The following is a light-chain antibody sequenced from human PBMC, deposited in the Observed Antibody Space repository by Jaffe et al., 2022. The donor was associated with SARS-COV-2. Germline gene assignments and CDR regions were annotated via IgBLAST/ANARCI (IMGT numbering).Light chain of an antibody. J-gene: IGKJ1*01. CDR1: QSVSTN. V-gene: IGKV3-15*01. Sequence: ERVMTQSPATLSVSPGERATLSCRASQSVSTNLAWYQQKPGQAPRLLIHGASTRATGVPARFSGSGSGTEFTLTISSLQSEDFAVYYCQQYNQWPGTFGQGTKV. CDR2: GAS. CDR3: QQYNQWPGT.